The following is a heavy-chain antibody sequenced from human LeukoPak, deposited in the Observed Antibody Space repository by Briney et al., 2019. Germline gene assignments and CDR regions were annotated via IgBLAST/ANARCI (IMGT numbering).Heavy chain of an antibody. Sequence: GGSLRLSCAASGFTLSSYAMSWVRQAPGKGLEWVSAISGSGGSIYYADSVKGRFTISRDNSKNTLYLQMNSLRAEDTAVYYCAKGRWIAAAGTGGFFDYWGQGTLVTVSS. V-gene: IGHV3-23*01. CDR2: ISGSGGSI. CDR3: AKGRWIAAAGTGGFFDY. CDR1: GFTLSSYA. J-gene: IGHJ4*02. D-gene: IGHD6-13*01.